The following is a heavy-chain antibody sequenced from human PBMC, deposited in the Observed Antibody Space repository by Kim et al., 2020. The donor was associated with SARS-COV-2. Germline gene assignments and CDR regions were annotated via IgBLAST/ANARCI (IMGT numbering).Heavy chain of an antibody. J-gene: IGHJ5*02. CDR1: GYTFTSYY. Sequence: ASVKVSCKASGYTFTSYYLHWVRQAPGQGLEWMGIINPSGGATTYAQRFQGRVTMTRDTSTSTGYMELSSLRSEDTAVYYCARDRYSSGWYSGANWFDPWGQGTLITVSS. CDR2: INPSGGAT. D-gene: IGHD6-19*01. V-gene: IGHV1-46*01. CDR3: ARDRYSSGWYSGANWFDP.